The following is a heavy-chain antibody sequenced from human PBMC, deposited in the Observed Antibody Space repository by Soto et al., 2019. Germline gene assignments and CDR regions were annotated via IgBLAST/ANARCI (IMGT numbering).Heavy chain of an antibody. V-gene: IGHV3-23*01. CDR1: GFTFSSYA. D-gene: IGHD3-16*01. CDR2: ISGSGGST. Sequence: PGGSLRLSCAASGFTFSSYAMSWVRQAPGKGLEWVSAISGSGGSTYYADSVKGRFTISRDNSKNTLYLQMNSLRAEDTAVYYCAKFPLLYYDYIWGSTRSDYWGQGTLVTVSS. J-gene: IGHJ4*02. CDR3: AKFPLLYYDYIWGSTRSDY.